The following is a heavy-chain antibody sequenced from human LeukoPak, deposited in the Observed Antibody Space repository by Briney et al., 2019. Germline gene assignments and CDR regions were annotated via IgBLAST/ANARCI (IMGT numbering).Heavy chain of an antibody. CDR1: GGTFSSYA. CDR2: IIPIFGTA. J-gene: IGHJ4*02. Sequence: SVKVSCKASGGTFSSYAISWVRQAPGQGLEWMGGIIPIFGTANYAQKFQGRVTITTDESTSTAYMELSSLRSEDTAVYYCARAGGYQLPQGVVYYFDYWGQGTLVTVSS. D-gene: IGHD2-2*01. V-gene: IGHV1-69*05. CDR3: ARAGGYQLPQGVVYYFDY.